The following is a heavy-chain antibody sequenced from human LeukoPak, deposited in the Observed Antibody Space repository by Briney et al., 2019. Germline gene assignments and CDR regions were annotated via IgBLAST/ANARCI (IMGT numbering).Heavy chain of an antibody. CDR3: TVNYYDSSGYYLALDY. Sequence: GALRLSCAASGFTFRNYGMTWVRQAPGEGLEWVGRIKSKTDGRTTDYAAPVKGRFTISRDDSKNTLYLQMNSLKTEDTAVYYCTVNYYDSSGYYLALDYWGQGTLVTVSS. V-gene: IGHV3-15*01. CDR1: GFTFRNYG. D-gene: IGHD3-22*01. J-gene: IGHJ4*02. CDR2: IKSKTDGRTT.